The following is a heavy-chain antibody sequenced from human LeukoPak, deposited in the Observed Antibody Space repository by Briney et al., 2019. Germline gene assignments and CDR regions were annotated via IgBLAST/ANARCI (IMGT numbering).Heavy chain of an antibody. V-gene: IGHV1-18*01. J-gene: IGHJ3*01. CDR2: INVYNGNP. CDR3: ARPRLMIAFGGVDAFDV. CDR1: GYTFNNYH. Sequence: ASVKVSCKASGYTFNNYHITWVRQAPGQGLEWMGWINVYNGNPNNAQMLQGRVTMTTDTSTSTAYMELRSLRSDDTAVYYCARPRLMIAFGGVDAFDVWGQGTMVTVSS. D-gene: IGHD3-16*01.